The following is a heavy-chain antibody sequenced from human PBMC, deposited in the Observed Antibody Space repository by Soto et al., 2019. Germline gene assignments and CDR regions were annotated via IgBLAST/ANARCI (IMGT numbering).Heavy chain of an antibody. Sequence: QVHLVQSGAEVKKPGASVKVSCKGSGYDFTTYGITWVRQAPGQGLEWMAWISAHNGNTDYAQQLQGRVTVTRDTSTSTAYMELRSLRSDDTAVYYCARGRYGVYWGQGALVTVSS. CDR1: GYDFTTYG. V-gene: IGHV1-18*01. D-gene: IGHD3-10*01. CDR2: ISAHNGNT. CDR3: ARGRYGVY. J-gene: IGHJ4*02.